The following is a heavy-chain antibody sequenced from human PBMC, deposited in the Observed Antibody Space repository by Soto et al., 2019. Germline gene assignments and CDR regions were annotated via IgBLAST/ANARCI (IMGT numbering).Heavy chain of an antibody. J-gene: IGHJ5*02. Sequence: ASVKVSCKASGYTFTSYGISWVRQAPGQGLKWMGWISAYNGNTNYAQKLQGRVTMTTETSTSTAYMEVTSLRSDDTAVYYCAGDTYYDRSGKPYNWFDPWGQGTLVTVSS. CDR1: GYTFTSYG. CDR2: ISAYNGNT. CDR3: AGDTYYDRSGKPYNWFDP. D-gene: IGHD3-22*01. V-gene: IGHV1-18*01.